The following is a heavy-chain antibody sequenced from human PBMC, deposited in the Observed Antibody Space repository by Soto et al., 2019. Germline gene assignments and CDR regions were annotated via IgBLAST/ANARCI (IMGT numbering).Heavy chain of an antibody. CDR2: FNQSGST. J-gene: IGHJ4*02. V-gene: IGHV4-34*02. D-gene: IGHD1-1*01. Sequence: QVQLQQWGAGLLKPSETLSLSCAVYGASFSGYYWNWIRQPPGKGLEWIGEFNQSGSTNYSPSLKNRVTISVDTSKKQFSLRVSSVTAADTAVYYCARRFSGTGRYFDYWGQGTLVTVSS. CDR3: ARRFSGTGRYFDY. CDR1: GASFSGYY.